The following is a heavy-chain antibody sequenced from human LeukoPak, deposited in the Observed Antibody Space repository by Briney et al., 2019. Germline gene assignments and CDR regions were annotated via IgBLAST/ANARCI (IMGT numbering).Heavy chain of an antibody. CDR2: INPSGGST. CDR1: GYTFTSYS. D-gene: IGHD3-22*01. V-gene: IGHV1-46*04. CDR3: AREIYYYDSSGYYY. J-gene: IGHJ4*02. Sequence: GASVTVFCKASGYTFTSYSMHWVRQAPGQGLEWMGVINPSGGSTRYAQKLQGRVTVTRDTSTSTVYLELRSLTSEDTAVYYCAREIYYYDSSGYYYWGQGTLVTVSS.